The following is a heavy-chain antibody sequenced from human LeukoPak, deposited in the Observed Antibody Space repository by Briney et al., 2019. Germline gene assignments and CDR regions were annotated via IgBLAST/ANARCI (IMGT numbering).Heavy chain of an antibody. CDR3: AISRLGLRYFDWFRSPDGWFDP. V-gene: IGHV1-2*04. CDR1: GYTFTGDY. J-gene: IGHJ5*02. Sequence: GASVKVSCKASGYTFTGDYMHWVRQAPGQGLEWMGWINPNSGGTNYAQKFQGWVTMTRDTSISTAYMELSRLRSDDTAVYYCAISRLGLRYFDWFRSPDGWFDPWGQGTLVTVSS. CDR2: INPNSGGT. D-gene: IGHD3-9*01.